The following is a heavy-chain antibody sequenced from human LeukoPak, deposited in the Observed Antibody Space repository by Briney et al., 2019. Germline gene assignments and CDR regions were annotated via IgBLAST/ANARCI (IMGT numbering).Heavy chain of an antibody. J-gene: IGHJ4*02. CDR3: ATPLDYYDSSGYHQGGD. V-gene: IGHV3-7*03. CDR1: GFTFSSHW. D-gene: IGHD3-22*01. CDR2: IKEDGSKK. Sequence: GGSLRLTCAASGFTFSSHWMTWVRQAPGKGLEWVANIKEDGSKKNYVDSVKGRFTIPRDNAKNSLYLQMNSLRAEDTAVYHCATPLDYYDSSGYHQGGDWGQGTLVTVSS.